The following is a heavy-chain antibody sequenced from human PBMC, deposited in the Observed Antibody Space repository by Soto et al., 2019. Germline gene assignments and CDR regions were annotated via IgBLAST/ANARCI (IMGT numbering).Heavy chain of an antibody. CDR3: ARVERGTITTAGDAFDI. Sequence: QVQLQQWGAGLLKPSETLSLTCSVYGGFVSSGSYYWSWIRQPPGKGLEWIGEMSHSGGTHFKPSIENRVTTSVDKAKNQLSLNISSATDADTALYYVARVERGTITTAGDAFDIWGSGIMVTVSS. V-gene: IGHV4-34*01. CDR2: MSHSGGT. D-gene: IGHD1-1*01. J-gene: IGHJ3*02. CDR1: GGFVSSGSYY.